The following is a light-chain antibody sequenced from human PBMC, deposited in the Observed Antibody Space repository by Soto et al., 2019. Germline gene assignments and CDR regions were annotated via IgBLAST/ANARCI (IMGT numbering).Light chain of an antibody. J-gene: IGKJ2*01. CDR1: QSILYSSNNRNY. V-gene: IGKV4-1*01. CDR2: WAS. CDR3: QQYYSTPYT. Sequence: DIVMTQSPDSLAVSLGERATINCKSSQSILYSSNNRNYLAWYQQKAGQPPKLLIYWASTRESGVPDRFSGSWSGTDFTLTISRLQAEDVAVYYCQQYYSTPYTFGQGTTLEIK.